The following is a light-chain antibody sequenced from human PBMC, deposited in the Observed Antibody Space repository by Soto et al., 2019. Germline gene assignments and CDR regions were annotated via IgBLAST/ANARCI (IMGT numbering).Light chain of an antibody. Sequence: DIQLTQSPSFLSASVGDRVTITCRTSQGISGYLAWYQQKPGKAPKLLIYTASILHTGVPTRFGGSGSGTEFTLTVSSLQPEDFATYYCQQLNSFPLTFGQGTRLEIK. CDR3: QQLNSFPLT. CDR2: TAS. J-gene: IGKJ5*01. CDR1: QGISGY. V-gene: IGKV1-9*01.